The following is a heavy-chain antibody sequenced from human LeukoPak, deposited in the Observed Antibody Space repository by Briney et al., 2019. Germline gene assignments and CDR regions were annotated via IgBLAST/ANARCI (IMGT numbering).Heavy chain of an antibody. CDR3: TTDRRTGSYADY. V-gene: IGHV3-15*01. Sequence: PGGSLRLSCAASGFTFSNAWMSWVRQAPGKGLEWVGRIRSKTDGGTTDYAAPVKGRFTISRDDSKNTLYLQMNSLKTEDTAVYYCTTDRRTGSYADYRGQGTLVTVSS. D-gene: IGHD1-26*01. CDR2: IRSKTDGGTT. J-gene: IGHJ4*02. CDR1: GFTFSNAW.